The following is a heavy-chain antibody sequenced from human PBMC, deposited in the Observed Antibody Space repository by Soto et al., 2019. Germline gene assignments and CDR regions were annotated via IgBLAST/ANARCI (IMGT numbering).Heavy chain of an antibody. J-gene: IGHJ3*02. CDR1: GFTFSSYS. Sequence: EVQLVESGGGLVQPGGSLRLSCAASGFTFSSYSMNWVRQAPGKGLEWVSYISSSSSTIYYADSVKGRFTISRDNAKNSLYLQMNSLRAEDTAVYYCARGYSSGRAAFDIWGQGTMVTVSS. CDR2: ISSSSSTI. V-gene: IGHV3-48*01. CDR3: ARGYSSGRAAFDI. D-gene: IGHD6-19*01.